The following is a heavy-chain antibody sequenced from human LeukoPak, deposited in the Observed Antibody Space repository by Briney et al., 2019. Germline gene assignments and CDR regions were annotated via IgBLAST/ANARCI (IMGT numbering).Heavy chain of an antibody. V-gene: IGHV3-21*01. CDR3: ASHLYCSSTSCPDY. CDR1: GFTFSSYS. Sequence: PGGSLRLSCAASGFTFSSYSMNWVRQAPGKGLEWVSSISSSSYIYYADSVKGRFTISRDNAKNSLYLQMNSLRAEDTTVYYCASHLYCSSTSCPDYWGQGTLVTVSS. CDR2: ISSSSYI. D-gene: IGHD2-2*01. J-gene: IGHJ4*02.